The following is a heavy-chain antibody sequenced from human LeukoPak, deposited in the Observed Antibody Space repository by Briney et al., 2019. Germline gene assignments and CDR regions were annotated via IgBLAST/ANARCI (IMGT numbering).Heavy chain of an antibody. Sequence: GGSLRLSCAASGLTFSSYAMSWVRQAPGKGLEWVSVISGSAGSTYYADSVKGRFTVSRDNSKNTLYLQMNSLRAEDTAVYYCAKQGAKIVVVPGRGYYFDYWGQGTLVTVSS. CDR3: AKQGAKIVVVPGRGYYFDY. J-gene: IGHJ4*02. CDR2: ISGSAGST. CDR1: GLTFSSYA. V-gene: IGHV3-23*01. D-gene: IGHD2-2*01.